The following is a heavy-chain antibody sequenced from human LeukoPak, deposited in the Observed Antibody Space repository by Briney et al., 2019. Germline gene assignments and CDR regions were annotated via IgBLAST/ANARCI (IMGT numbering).Heavy chain of an antibody. J-gene: IGHJ4*02. Sequence: GGSLRLSCAASGFTFSSYSINWVRQAPGKGLEWVSSISGSSVSIYYADSVQGRFTISRDNTKKSLFLQMNSLRAEDTAVYYCVRAMQMTTIGPGYWGQGTLVTVSS. CDR3: VRAMQMTTIGPGY. D-gene: IGHD5-24*01. CDR1: GFTFSSYS. V-gene: IGHV3-21*01. CDR2: ISGSSVSI.